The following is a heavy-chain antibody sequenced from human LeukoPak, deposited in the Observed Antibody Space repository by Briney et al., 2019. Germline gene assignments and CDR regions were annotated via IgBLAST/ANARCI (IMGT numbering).Heavy chain of an antibody. V-gene: IGHV3-74*01. Sequence: PGGSLRLSCAASGFTFSSYWMHWVRQAPGKGLVWVSRINSDGSSTNYADSVKGRFTISRGNAKNTLYLQMNSLRAEDTAVYYCARGSEWELLDYWGQGTLVTVSS. CDR3: ARGSEWELLDY. D-gene: IGHD1-26*01. CDR1: GFTFSSYW. CDR2: INSDGSST. J-gene: IGHJ4*02.